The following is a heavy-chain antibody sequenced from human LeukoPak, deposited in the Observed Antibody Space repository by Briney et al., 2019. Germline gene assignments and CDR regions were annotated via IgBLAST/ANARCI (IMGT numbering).Heavy chain of an antibody. Sequence: GASVRVSCKASGYTFTIYYMHWVRQAPGQGHEWMGWINPNSGATTYAQRFQGRVTMTRDTSISTAYMELSGLTSDDTGVYYCARNPPYCTSTDCYNDYWGQGTLVTVSS. CDR2: INPNSGAT. V-gene: IGHV1-2*02. J-gene: IGHJ4*02. D-gene: IGHD2-2*02. CDR3: ARNPPYCTSTDCYNDY. CDR1: GYTFTIYY.